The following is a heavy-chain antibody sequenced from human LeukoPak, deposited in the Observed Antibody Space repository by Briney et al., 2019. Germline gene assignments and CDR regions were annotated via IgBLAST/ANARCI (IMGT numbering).Heavy chain of an antibody. J-gene: IGHJ4*02. Sequence: SETLSLTCTVSGGSISSSSYYWGWIRQPPGKGLEWIGSIYYSGSTNYNPSLKSRVTISVDTSKNQFSLKLSSVTAADTAVYYCAREAYYYDSSGYFSWGQGTLVTVSS. V-gene: IGHV4-39*07. CDR2: IYYSGST. CDR1: GGSISSSSYY. D-gene: IGHD3-22*01. CDR3: AREAYYYDSSGYFS.